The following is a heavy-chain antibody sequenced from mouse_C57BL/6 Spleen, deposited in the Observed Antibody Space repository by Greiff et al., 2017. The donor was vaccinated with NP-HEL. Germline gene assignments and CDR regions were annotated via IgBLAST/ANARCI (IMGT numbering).Heavy chain of an antibody. V-gene: IGHV1-42*01. D-gene: IGHD1-1*01. Sequence: DVQLQESGPELVKPGASVKISCKASGYSFTGYYMNWVKQSPEKSLEWIGEINPSTGGTTYNQKFKAKATLTVDKSSSTAYMQLKSLTSEDSAVYYCARTHYYGSSRFAYWGQGTLVTVSA. CDR1: GYSFTGYY. J-gene: IGHJ3*01. CDR2: INPSTGGT. CDR3: ARTHYYGSSRFAY.